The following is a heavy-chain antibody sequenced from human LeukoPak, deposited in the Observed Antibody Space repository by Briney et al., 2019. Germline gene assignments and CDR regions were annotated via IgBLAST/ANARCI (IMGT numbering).Heavy chain of an antibody. CDR2: INHSGST. CDR3: ARGRYDILTGYCGSAYFDY. Sequence: SETLSLTCAVYGGSFSGYYWSWIRQPPGKGLEWIGEINHSGSTNYNPSLKSRVTISVDTSKNQFSLKLSSVTAADTAVYYCARGRYDILTGYCGSAYFDYWGQGTLVTVSS. V-gene: IGHV4-34*01. J-gene: IGHJ4*02. D-gene: IGHD3-9*01. CDR1: GGSFSGYY.